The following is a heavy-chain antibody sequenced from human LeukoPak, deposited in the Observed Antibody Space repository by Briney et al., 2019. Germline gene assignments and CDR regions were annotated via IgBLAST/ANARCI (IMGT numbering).Heavy chain of an antibody. J-gene: IGHJ4*02. CDR2: ISYDGSNK. Sequence: PGRSLRLSCAASGFTFSSYGMHWVRQAPGKGLEWVAGISYDGSNKYYADSVKGRFTISRDNSKNTLYLQMNSLRAEDTAVYYCAKCYYYDSSGCGGFDYWGQGTLVTVSS. CDR1: GFTFSSYG. CDR3: AKCYYYDSSGCGGFDY. V-gene: IGHV3-30*18. D-gene: IGHD3-22*01.